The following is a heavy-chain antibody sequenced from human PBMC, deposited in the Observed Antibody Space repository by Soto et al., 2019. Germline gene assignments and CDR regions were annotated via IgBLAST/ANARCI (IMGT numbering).Heavy chain of an antibody. Sequence: QITLKESGTTRVRPTQTLTLTCAYSGFSLSTSGVGVGWIRQPPGKALGWLAVIYWDDSKHYSPSLRSRLTITKDTSKNQVVLTMTNMDPMDTGTYYCAHKGPEDWPLDYWGQGTLVTVSS. J-gene: IGHJ4*02. CDR2: IYWDDSK. D-gene: IGHD3-9*01. V-gene: IGHV2-5*02. CDR1: GFSLSTSGVG. CDR3: AHKGPEDWPLDY.